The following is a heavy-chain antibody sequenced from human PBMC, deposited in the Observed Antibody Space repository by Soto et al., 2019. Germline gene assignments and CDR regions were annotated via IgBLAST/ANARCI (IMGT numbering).Heavy chain of an antibody. J-gene: IGHJ6*02. CDR1: GFTFSSYG. D-gene: IGHD2-15*01. CDR3: AKDWGYCSGGSCYFFPYYYYYGMDV. Sequence: QVQLVESGGGVVQPGRSLRLSCAASGFTFSSYGMHWVRQAPGKGLEWVAVISYDGSNKYYADYVKGRFTISRDNSKNTLYLQMNSLRAEDTAVYYCAKDWGYCSGGSCYFFPYYYYYGMDVWGQGTTVTVSS. CDR2: ISYDGSNK. V-gene: IGHV3-30*18.